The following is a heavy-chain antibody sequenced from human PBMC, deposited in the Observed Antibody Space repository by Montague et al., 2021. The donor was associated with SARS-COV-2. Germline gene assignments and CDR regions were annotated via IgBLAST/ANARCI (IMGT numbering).Heavy chain of an antibody. CDR2: IYYNGXP. D-gene: IGHD2-15*01. Sequence: SETLSLTCTVSGGSISNSSYYWGWIRPPPGKGLEWIGSIYYNGXPXYXXXXKXRVTTSVDTSKNQFYLNLTSVTAADMAVYYCARRARWNIVVVVGDRPAFDFWGQGTTVTVSS. J-gene: IGHJ3*01. V-gene: IGHV4-39*01. CDR3: ARRARWNIVVVVGDRPAFDF. CDR1: GGSISNSSYY.